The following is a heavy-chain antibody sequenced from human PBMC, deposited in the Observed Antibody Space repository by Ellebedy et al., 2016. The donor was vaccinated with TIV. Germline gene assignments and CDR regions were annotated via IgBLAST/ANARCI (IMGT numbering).Heavy chain of an antibody. D-gene: IGHD3-16*01. CDR1: GFTFDDYA. J-gene: IGHJ4*02. CDR2: ISWNSGSI. CDR3: AKSYGGVRNYFDY. V-gene: IGHV3-9*01. Sequence: GGSLRLSXAASGFTFDDYAMHWVRQAPGKGLEWVSGISWNSGSIGYADSVKGRFTISRDNAKNSLYLQMNSLRAEDTALYYCAKSYGGVRNYFDYWGQGTLVTVSS.